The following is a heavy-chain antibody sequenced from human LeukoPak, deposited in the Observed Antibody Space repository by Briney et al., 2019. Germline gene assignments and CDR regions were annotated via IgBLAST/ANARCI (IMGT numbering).Heavy chain of an antibody. V-gene: IGHV4-59*01. Sequence: SETLSLTCTVSGGSISGYYWSWIRQPPGKGLEWIGYIYYSGSTNYNPSLKSRVTISVDTSKNQFSLKLSSVTAADTAVYYCARVRYYYGSGIGAFDIWGQGTMVTVSS. J-gene: IGHJ3*02. CDR2: IYYSGST. D-gene: IGHD3-10*01. CDR3: ARVRYYYGSGIGAFDI. CDR1: GGSISGYY.